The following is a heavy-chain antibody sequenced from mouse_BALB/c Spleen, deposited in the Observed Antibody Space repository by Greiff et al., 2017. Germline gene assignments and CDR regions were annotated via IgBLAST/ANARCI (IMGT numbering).Heavy chain of an antibody. CDR1: GFTFSSYY. CDR3: ARRMVTAGYYYAMDY. J-gene: IGHJ4*01. CDR2: INSNGGST. Sequence: EVKVEESGGGLVKLGGSLKLSCAASGFTFSSYYMSWVRQTPEKRLELVAAINSNGGSTYYPDTVKGRFTISRDNAKNTLYLQMSSLKSEDTALYYCARRMVTAGYYYAMDYWGQGTSVTVSS. V-gene: IGHV5-6-2*01. D-gene: IGHD2-2*01.